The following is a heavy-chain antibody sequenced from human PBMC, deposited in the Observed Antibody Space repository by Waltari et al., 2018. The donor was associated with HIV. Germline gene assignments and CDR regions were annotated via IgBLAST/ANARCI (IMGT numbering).Heavy chain of an antibody. Sequence: EVQLVESGGALVQPGGSLRLSCVASGFTVSRNYTSWVRQAAGKGLEWVSIIYSGGTTHYADSVKDRFTISRDNSKNTVYLQMDSLRVEDTAVYYCARAPTITTNFDYWGQGTLVTVSS. D-gene: IGHD4-4*01. J-gene: IGHJ4*02. CDR2: IYSGGTT. CDR1: GFTVSRNY. CDR3: ARAPTITTNFDY. V-gene: IGHV3-66*01.